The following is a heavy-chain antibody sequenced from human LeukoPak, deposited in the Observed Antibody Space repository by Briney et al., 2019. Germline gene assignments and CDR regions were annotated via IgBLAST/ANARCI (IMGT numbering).Heavy chain of an antibody. CDR3: ARAGGGGLGYFDY. CDR1: GFTFSSYS. CDR2: ISSSSSYI. D-gene: IGHD2-15*01. Sequence: GGSLRLSCAAFGFTFSSYSMNWVRQAPGKGLEWVSSISSSSSYIYYADSVKGRFTISRDNAKNSLYLQMNSLRAEDTAVYYCARAGGGGLGYFDYWGQGTLVTVSS. J-gene: IGHJ4*02. V-gene: IGHV3-21*01.